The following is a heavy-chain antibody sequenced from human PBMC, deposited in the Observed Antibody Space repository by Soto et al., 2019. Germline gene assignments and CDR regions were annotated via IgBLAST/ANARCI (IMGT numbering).Heavy chain of an antibody. CDR3: VRDGFYSDSSGSHINWFDP. CDR2: IYYSGST. Sequence: QVQLQESGPGLVKPSQTLSLTCTVSGGSISSGDYYWSWIRQPPGKGLEWIGYIYYSGSTYYNPSLKSRVTISVDTSRDQFSLKLTSVTAADTAVYYCVRDGFYSDSSGSHINWFDPWGQGTLVTVSS. CDR1: GGSISSGDYY. J-gene: IGHJ5*02. V-gene: IGHV4-30-4*01. D-gene: IGHD3-22*01.